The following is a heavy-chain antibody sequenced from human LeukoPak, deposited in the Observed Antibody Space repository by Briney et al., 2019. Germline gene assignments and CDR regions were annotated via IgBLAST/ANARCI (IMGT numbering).Heavy chain of an antibody. J-gene: IGHJ5*02. CDR2: IYHSGST. Sequence: SETLSLTCAVSGGSISSSNWWSWVRPPPGKGLKWIGEIYHSGSTNYNPSLKSRVTISVDKSKNQFSLKLSSVTAADTAVYYCARSPGSLRWFDPWGQGTLVTVSS. D-gene: IGHD3-10*01. CDR1: GGSISSSNW. V-gene: IGHV4-4*02. CDR3: ARSPGSLRWFDP.